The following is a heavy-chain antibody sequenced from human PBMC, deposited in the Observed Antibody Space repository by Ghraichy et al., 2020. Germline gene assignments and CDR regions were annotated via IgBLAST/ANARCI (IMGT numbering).Heavy chain of an antibody. J-gene: IGHJ6*03. Sequence: GGSLRLSCAASGFTFSSYAMSWVRQAPGKGLEWVSAISGSGGSTYYADSVKGRFTISRDNSKNTLYLQMNSLRAEDTAVYYCAKGHARPDYYYYYYMDVWGKGTTVTVSS. V-gene: IGHV3-23*01. CDR1: GFTFSSYA. CDR2: ISGSGGST. D-gene: IGHD6-6*01. CDR3: AKGHARPDYYYYYYMDV.